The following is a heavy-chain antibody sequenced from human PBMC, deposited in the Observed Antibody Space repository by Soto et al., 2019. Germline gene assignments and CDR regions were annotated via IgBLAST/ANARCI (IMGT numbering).Heavy chain of an antibody. CDR3: AKDLIGQWLAGGYFDY. D-gene: IGHD6-19*01. J-gene: IGHJ4*02. V-gene: IGHV3-30*18. Sequence: GGSLRLSCAASGFTFSSYGMHWVRQAPGKGLEWVAVISYDGSNKYYADSVKGRFTISRDNSKNTLYLQMNSLRAEETAWYYCAKDLIGQWLAGGYFDYWGQGTLVTVSS. CDR2: ISYDGSNK. CDR1: GFTFSSYG.